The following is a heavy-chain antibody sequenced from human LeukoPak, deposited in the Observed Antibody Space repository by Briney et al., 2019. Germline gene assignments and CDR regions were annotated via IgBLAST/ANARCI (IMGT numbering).Heavy chain of an antibody. V-gene: IGHV3-33*01. J-gene: IGHJ4*02. CDR2: IWYDGSSK. CDR3: ARDFELSH. Sequence: GRSLRLSCAASGCTFSSYGMHWVRQAPGKGLEWVALIWYDGSSKPYADSVRGRFTISRDNSKNTLYLQMNRLRAEDTAVYYCARDFELSHWGQGTLVTVSS. CDR1: GCTFSSYG. D-gene: IGHD3-16*02.